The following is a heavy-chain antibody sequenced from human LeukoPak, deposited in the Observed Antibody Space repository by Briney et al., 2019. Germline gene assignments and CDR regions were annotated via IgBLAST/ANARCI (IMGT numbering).Heavy chain of an antibody. CDR1: GGSISSGDYY. CDR3: ARGHDYGDYVSETIFDY. Sequence: PSQTLSPTCTVSGGSISSGDYYRSWIRQPPGKGLEWIGYIYYSGSTYYNPSLKSRVTISVDTSKNQFSLKLSSVTAGDTAVYYCARGHDYGDYVSETIFDYWGQGTMVTVSS. CDR2: IYYSGST. J-gene: IGHJ4*02. D-gene: IGHD4-17*01. V-gene: IGHV4-30-4*01.